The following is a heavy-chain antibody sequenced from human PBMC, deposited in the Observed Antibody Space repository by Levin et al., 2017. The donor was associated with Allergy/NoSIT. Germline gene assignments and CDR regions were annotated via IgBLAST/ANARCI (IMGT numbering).Heavy chain of an antibody. D-gene: IGHD5-24*01. CDR1: GFTFSSYG. J-gene: IGHJ4*02. CDR3: ARELWGYNLPDY. CDR2: IWYDGSNK. V-gene: IGHV3-33*01. Sequence: GGSLRLSCAASGFTFSSYGMHWVRQAPGKGLEWVAVIWYDGSNKYYADSVKGRFTISRDNSKNTLYLQMNSLRAEDTAVYYCARELWGYNLPDYWGQGTLVTVSS.